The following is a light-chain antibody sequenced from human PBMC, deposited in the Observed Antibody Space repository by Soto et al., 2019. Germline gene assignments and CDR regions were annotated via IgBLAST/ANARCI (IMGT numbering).Light chain of an antibody. Sequence: QSVLTQPPSASGTPGQRVTISCSGSSSNIGSNYVYWFQHLPGTAPKLLIYSNNQRPSGVPDRFSGPKSGTSASLAISGLRSEDEADYYCAAWDDSLSGPEVFGGGTKLTVL. CDR2: SNN. CDR1: SSNIGSNY. CDR3: AAWDDSLSGPEV. V-gene: IGLV1-47*02. J-gene: IGLJ3*02.